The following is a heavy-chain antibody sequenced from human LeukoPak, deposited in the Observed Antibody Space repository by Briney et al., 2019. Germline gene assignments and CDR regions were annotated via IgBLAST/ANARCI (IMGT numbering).Heavy chain of an antibody. D-gene: IGHD3-10*01. CDR2: ISSNGGST. Sequence: GGSLRLSCAASGFTFSSYAMHWVRQAPGKGLEYVSAISSNGGSTYYANSVKGRFTISRDNSKNTLYLQMGSLRAEDMAVYYCARAGFTFSDYFGSLFDYWGQGTLVTVSS. V-gene: IGHV3-64*01. CDR3: ARAGFTFSDYFGSLFDY. J-gene: IGHJ4*02. CDR1: GFTFSSYA.